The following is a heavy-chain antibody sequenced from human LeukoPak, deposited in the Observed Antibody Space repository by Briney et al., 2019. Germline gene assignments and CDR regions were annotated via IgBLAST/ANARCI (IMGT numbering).Heavy chain of an antibody. CDR2: SSHSGST. CDR1: GGSFSGYY. V-gene: IGHV4-34*01. D-gene: IGHD6-13*01. Sequence: SETLSLTCAVYGGSFSGYYWSWIRQPPGRGLEWIGESSHSGSTNYNPSLKSRLTISVDTSKNQFSLKLSSVTAADTAVYYCARLGHSSSWDVVCYMDVWGKGTTVTVSS. CDR3: ARLGHSSSWDVVCYMDV. J-gene: IGHJ6*03.